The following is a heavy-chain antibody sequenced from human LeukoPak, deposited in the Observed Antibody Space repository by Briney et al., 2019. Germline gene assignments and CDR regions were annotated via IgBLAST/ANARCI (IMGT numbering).Heavy chain of an antibody. CDR1: GYTFTSYG. CDR2: ISAYNGNT. CDR3: ARNSLGYCSGGSCYDYYMDV. J-gene: IGHJ6*03. Sequence: GASAKVSCKASGYTFTSYGISWVRQAPGQGLEWMGWISAYNGNTNYAQKLQGRVTMTTDTSTSTAYMELRSLRSDDTAVYYCARNSLGYCSGGSCYDYYMDVWGKGTTVTVSS. D-gene: IGHD2-15*01. V-gene: IGHV1-18*01.